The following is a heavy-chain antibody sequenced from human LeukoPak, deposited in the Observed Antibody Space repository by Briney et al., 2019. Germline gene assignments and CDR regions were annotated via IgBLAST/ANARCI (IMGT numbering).Heavy chain of an antibody. CDR1: GFTFNKYW. CDR2: IKTDGSQK. Sequence: GGSLRLSCAASGFTFNKYWMSWVRQAPGKGLEWVATIKTDGSQKYYVDSMKGRFTISRDNSKNTLYLQMNSLRAEDTAVYYCAKASAMIVVVSKHFDYWGQGTLVTVSS. V-gene: IGHV3-7*03. D-gene: IGHD3-22*01. CDR3: AKASAMIVVVSKHFDY. J-gene: IGHJ4*02.